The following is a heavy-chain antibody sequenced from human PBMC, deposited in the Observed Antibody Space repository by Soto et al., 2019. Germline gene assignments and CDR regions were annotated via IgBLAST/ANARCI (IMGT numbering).Heavy chain of an antibody. CDR3: ARARFFDY. J-gene: IGHJ4*02. V-gene: IGHV4-34*01. CDR1: GGSFSGYY. D-gene: IGHD3-16*01. Sequence: SETLSLTCAVYGGSFSGYYWSWIRQPPGKGLEWIGEINHSGSTNYNPSLKSRVTISVDTSKNQFSLKLSSVTAADTAVYYCARARFFDYWGQGTLVTVSS. CDR2: INHSGST.